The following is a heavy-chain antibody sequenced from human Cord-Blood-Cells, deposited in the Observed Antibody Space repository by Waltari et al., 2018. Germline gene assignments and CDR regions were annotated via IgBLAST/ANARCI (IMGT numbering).Heavy chain of an antibody. Sequence: QVQLQESGPGLVKPSETLSLTCTVSGGPISSYYWIWIRQPPGKGLEWIGYIYYSGSTNYNPSLKSRVTISVDTSKNQFSLKLSSVTAADTAVYYCARGGIYCSGGSCYSWFDPWGQGTLVTVSS. CDR3: ARGGIYCSGGSCYSWFDP. CDR2: IYYSGST. D-gene: IGHD2-15*01. V-gene: IGHV4-59*01. CDR1: GGPISSYY. J-gene: IGHJ5*02.